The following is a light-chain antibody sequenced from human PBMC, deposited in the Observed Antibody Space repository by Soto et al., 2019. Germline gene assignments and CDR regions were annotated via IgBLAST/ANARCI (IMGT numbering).Light chain of an antibody. V-gene: IGLV2-11*01. J-gene: IGLJ3*02. Sequence: QSALTQPRSVSGSPGQSVTISCTGTSSDVGGYNYVSWYQQHPGKAPKLMIYDVSKRPSGVPDRFSGSKSGNTASLTISGLQAEDGADYYCCSSAGTYTSVFGGGTKVTVL. CDR2: DVS. CDR1: SSDVGGYNY. CDR3: CSSAGTYTSV.